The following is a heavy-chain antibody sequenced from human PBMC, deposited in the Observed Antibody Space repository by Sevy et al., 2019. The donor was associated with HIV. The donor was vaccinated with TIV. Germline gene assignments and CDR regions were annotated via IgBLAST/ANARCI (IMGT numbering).Heavy chain of an antibody. CDR3: ARAPMATITCDY. D-gene: IGHD5-12*01. CDR2: IWYDGSNK. Sequence: GGSLRLSCAASGFTFSSYGMHWVRQAPGKGLEWVAVIWYDGSNKYYADSVKGRFTISRDNSKNTLYLQMNSLRAEDTAVYYCARAPMATITCDYWGQGTLVTVSS. CDR1: GFTFSSYG. V-gene: IGHV3-33*01. J-gene: IGHJ4*02.